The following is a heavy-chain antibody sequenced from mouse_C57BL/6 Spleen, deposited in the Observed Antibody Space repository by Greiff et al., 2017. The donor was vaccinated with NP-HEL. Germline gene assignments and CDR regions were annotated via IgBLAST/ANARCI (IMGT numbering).Heavy chain of an antibody. CDR1: GYTFTSYG. CDR2: IYPRSGNT. V-gene: IGHV1-81*01. Sequence: QVQLQQSGAELARPGASVKLSCKASGYTFTSYGISWVKQRTGQGLEWIGEIYPRSGNTYYNEKLKGKATMTADKSSSTAYMELRSLTSEDSAVYFCAVLDPFYGSSDYYAMDYWGQGTSVTVSS. CDR3: AVLDPFYGSSDYYAMDY. J-gene: IGHJ4*01. D-gene: IGHD1-1*01.